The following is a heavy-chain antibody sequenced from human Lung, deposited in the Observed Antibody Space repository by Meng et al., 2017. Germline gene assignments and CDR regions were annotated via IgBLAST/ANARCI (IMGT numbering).Heavy chain of an antibody. CDR3: AKETGGYDPGNYDY. Sequence: EVHLLESGGDLVQPGVSLILSCIGSGFTFGNYAMGWVRQAPGKGLDWVSGINDNGGDKTYSDSAEGRFTISRDNSKNTVHLHMRSLRVEDTGVYYCAKETGGYDPGNYDYWGKGTLVTVSS. CDR1: GFTFGNYA. D-gene: IGHD5-12*01. CDR2: INDNGGDK. J-gene: IGHJ4*02. V-gene: IGHV3-23*01.